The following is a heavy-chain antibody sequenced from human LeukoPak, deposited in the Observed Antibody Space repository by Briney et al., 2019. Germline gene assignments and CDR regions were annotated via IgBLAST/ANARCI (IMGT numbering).Heavy chain of an antibody. J-gene: IGHJ4*02. Sequence: GGSLRLSCAASGFTFSSYGMHWVSQAPGKGLDWVAVISYDGSNKYYADSVKGRFTISRDNSKNTLFLQMNSLRAEDTAVYYCAKGSNRGVATIDYWGQGTLVTVSS. V-gene: IGHV3-30*18. CDR3: AKGSNRGVATIDY. D-gene: IGHD5-12*01. CDR1: GFTFSSYG. CDR2: ISYDGSNK.